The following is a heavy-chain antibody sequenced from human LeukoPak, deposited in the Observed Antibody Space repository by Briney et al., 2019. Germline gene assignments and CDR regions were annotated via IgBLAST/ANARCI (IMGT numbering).Heavy chain of an antibody. Sequence: GGSLRLSCAASGFTVSSDYMSWVRQAPGKGLEWVSVIYSGGSTYYADSVKGRFTISRDNSENTLYLQMNSLRAEDTAVYYCARGPRITIFGVVIPRFDYWGQGTLVTVSS. CDR2: IYSGGST. CDR1: GFTVSSDY. CDR3: ARGPRITIFGVVIPRFDY. D-gene: IGHD3-3*01. V-gene: IGHV3-53*01. J-gene: IGHJ4*02.